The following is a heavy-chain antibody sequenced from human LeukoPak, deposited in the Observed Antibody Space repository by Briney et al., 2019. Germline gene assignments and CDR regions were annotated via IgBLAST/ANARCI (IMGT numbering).Heavy chain of an antibody. Sequence: GGSLRLSCAAPGFTFSSYAMSWVRQAPGKGLEWVSAISGSGSSTYYADSVKGRFTISRDNSKNTLSLQMNSLRAEDTAVYFCAKISQSYSSSWYPTGYFDYWGQGTLVTVSS. J-gene: IGHJ4*02. CDR3: AKISQSYSSSWYPTGYFDY. V-gene: IGHV3-23*01. CDR2: ISGSGSST. D-gene: IGHD6-13*01. CDR1: GFTFSSYA.